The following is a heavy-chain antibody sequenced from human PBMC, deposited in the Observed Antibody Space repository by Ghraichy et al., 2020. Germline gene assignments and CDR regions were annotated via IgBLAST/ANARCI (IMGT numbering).Heavy chain of an antibody. CDR3: ANRQYCSSTSCYWRFDY. V-gene: IGHV3-30*02. CDR2: IRYDGSNK. J-gene: IGHJ4*02. Sequence: GGSLRLSCAASGFTFSSYGMHWVRQAPGKGLEWVAFIRYDGSNKYYADSVKGRFTISRDNSKNTLYLQMNSLRAEDTAVYYCANRQYCSSTSCYWRFDYWGQGTLVTVSS. D-gene: IGHD2-2*01. CDR1: GFTFSSYG.